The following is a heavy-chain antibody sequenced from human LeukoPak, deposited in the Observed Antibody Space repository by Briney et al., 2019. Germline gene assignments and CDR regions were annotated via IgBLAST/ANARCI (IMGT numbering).Heavy chain of an antibody. CDR1: GFTFNSYA. CDR2: ISGSGGNT. D-gene: IGHD2-15*01. J-gene: IGHJ3*02. CDR3: ARGGIVVVVAARGRAFDI. V-gene: IGHV3-23*01. Sequence: GGSLRLSCAASGFTFNSYAMSWVRQAPGKGLEWVSAISGSGGNTYYADSVKGRFTISRDNAKNTLYLQMNSLRAEDTAVYYCARGGIVVVVAARGRAFDIWGQGTMVTVSS.